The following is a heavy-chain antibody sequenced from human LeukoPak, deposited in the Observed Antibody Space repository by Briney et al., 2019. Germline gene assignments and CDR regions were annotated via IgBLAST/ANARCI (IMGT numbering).Heavy chain of an antibody. CDR1: GGSFSGYY. Sequence: SETLSLTCAVYGGSFSGYYWSWIRQPPGKGLEWIGEINHSGSTNYNPSLKSRVTISVDTSKNQFSLKLSSVTAADTAVYYCARADGGNFDYWGQGTLGTVSS. CDR3: ARADGGNFDY. J-gene: IGHJ4*02. V-gene: IGHV4-34*01. CDR2: INHSGST. D-gene: IGHD4-23*01.